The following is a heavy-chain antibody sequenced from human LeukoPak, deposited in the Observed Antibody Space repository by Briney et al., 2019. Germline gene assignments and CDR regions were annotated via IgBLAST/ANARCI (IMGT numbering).Heavy chain of an antibody. CDR3: ALNYYGDWFDP. Sequence: GESLKISCKGSGYSFTSFWIGWVRQMPGKGLEWMGIIYPGDSETKYSPSFQGQVTISADKSISTAYLQWSSLKASDTAMYYCALNYYGDWFDPWGQGTLVTVSS. CDR1: GYSFTSFW. D-gene: IGHD3-10*01. J-gene: IGHJ5*02. V-gene: IGHV5-51*01. CDR2: IYPGDSET.